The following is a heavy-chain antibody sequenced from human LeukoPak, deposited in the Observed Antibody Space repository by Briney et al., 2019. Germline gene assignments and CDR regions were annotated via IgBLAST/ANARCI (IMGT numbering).Heavy chain of an antibody. Sequence: GGSLRLSCAASGFTFNNYAMHWVRQAPGKGLEWVAVKSYDGSNKYYADSVKGRFTISRDNAKNSLYLQMNSLRAEDTAVYYCAQNDVDTAMISMDVWGKGTTVTVSS. CDR1: GFTFNNYA. D-gene: IGHD5-18*01. CDR2: KSYDGSNK. CDR3: AQNDVDTAMISMDV. V-gene: IGHV3-30-3*01. J-gene: IGHJ6*03.